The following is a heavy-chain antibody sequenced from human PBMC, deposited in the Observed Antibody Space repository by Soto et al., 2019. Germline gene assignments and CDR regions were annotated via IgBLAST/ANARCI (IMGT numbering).Heavy chain of an antibody. CDR3: TSLPPWIVLVVTETHT. J-gene: IGHJ5*02. CDR2: IHHTGNP. CDR1: GTSVSSTFW. D-gene: IGHD2-8*02. Sequence: QVHLRESGPRLVKPSETLSLTCAVSGTSVSSTFWWTWIRQAPGKGLEWIGEIHHTGNPKYNPSLKSRVRMSVDKSINEFSLKMTSVTAADTAVYFCTSLPPWIVLVVTETHTSGRGTLVTVSS. V-gene: IGHV4-4*02.